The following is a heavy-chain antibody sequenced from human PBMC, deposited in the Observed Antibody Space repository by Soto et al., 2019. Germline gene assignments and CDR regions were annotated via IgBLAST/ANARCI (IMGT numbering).Heavy chain of an antibody. V-gene: IGHV1-69*13. CDR2: IIPIFSTP. D-gene: IGHD3-22*01. CDR3: ARPIQYYFDTSAQSAWFDP. CDR1: GGTFGSYA. J-gene: IGHJ5*02. Sequence: SVKVSCKTSGGTFGSYAISWVRQAPGQGLEWMGGIIPIFSTPNYAQKFQGRVTITADESTSTAYMELSSLRSEDTAVYYCARPIQYYFDTSAQSAWFDPWGQGTLVTV.